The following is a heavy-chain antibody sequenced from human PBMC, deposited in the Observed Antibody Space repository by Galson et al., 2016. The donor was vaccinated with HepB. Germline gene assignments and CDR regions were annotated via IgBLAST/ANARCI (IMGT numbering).Heavy chain of an antibody. J-gene: IGHJ4*02. CDR3: ARDRGYFGSAFDY. V-gene: IGHV3-23*01. CDR1: GFTVSSNY. Sequence: SLRLSCAASGFTVSSNYMSWVRQAPGKGLEWVSGTGVDGGPTFYAESVKGRFIISKDMSKNTLSLQMNSLRADDTAVYYCARDRGYFGSAFDYWGLGTLVTVAS. D-gene: IGHD2/OR15-2a*01. CDR2: TGVDGGPT.